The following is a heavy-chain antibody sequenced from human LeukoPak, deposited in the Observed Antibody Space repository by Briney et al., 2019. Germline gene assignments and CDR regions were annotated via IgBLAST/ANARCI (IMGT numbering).Heavy chain of an antibody. CDR3: ARGGFGHRSSGIKYYFDH. D-gene: IGHD3-22*01. Sequence: PSETLSLTCAVYGGSFSGYYWSWIRQPPGKGLEWIGEINHSGSTNYNPSLKSRVTISVDTSKNQFSLKLSSVTAADTAVYYCARGGFGHRSSGIKYYFDHWGQGTLVTVSS. CDR1: GGSFSGYY. V-gene: IGHV4-34*01. CDR2: INHSGST. J-gene: IGHJ4*02.